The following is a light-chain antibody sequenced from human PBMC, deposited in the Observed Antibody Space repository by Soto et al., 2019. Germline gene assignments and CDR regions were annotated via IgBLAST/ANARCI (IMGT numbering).Light chain of an antibody. V-gene: IGKV1-39*01. Sequence: DIQMTQSPSTLSASVGDRVTITCRASQSISSWLAWYQQKPGKAPKLLIYTASNVQSGVPSRISGSGSGTDFTLTISSLQPEDFATYYCQQSYSMPGTFGQGTKVEMK. CDR3: QQSYSMPGT. J-gene: IGKJ1*01. CDR2: TAS. CDR1: QSISSW.